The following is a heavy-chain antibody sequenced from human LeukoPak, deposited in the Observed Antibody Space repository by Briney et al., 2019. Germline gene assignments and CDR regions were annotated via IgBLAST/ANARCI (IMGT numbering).Heavy chain of an antibody. CDR3: AREAFYSSGWFSLFGY. Sequence: PGRSLRLSCAASGFTFTNYAMSWVRQAPGKGLEWVSVITGSGGSTYYADSVRGRFTISRDKSKNTLFLQMNSLRAEDTALYYCAREAFYSSGWFSLFGYWGQGTLVTVSS. D-gene: IGHD6-19*01. V-gene: IGHV3-23*01. J-gene: IGHJ4*02. CDR1: GFTFTNYA. CDR2: ITGSGGST.